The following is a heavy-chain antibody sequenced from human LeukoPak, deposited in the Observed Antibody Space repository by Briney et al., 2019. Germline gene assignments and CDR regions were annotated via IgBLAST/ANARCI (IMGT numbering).Heavy chain of an antibody. CDR1: GASISSYY. Sequence: SETLSLTCTVSGASISSYYWSWIRQPPGKGLEWIAYIYDSGSTNYNPSLKSRVTTSVDTSKNQFSLMLSSVTAADTAVYFCARHGGGWSFDYWGQETLVTVSS. V-gene: IGHV4-59*08. CDR3: ARHGGGWSFDY. J-gene: IGHJ4*02. CDR2: IYDSGST. D-gene: IGHD6-19*01.